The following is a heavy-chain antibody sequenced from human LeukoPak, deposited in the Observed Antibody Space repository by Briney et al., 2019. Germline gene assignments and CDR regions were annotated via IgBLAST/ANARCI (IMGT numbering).Heavy chain of an antibody. CDR3: AGAAVAGIWFDS. V-gene: IGHV4-59*01. Sequence: PSETLSLTCTVSDSSMSSYYWSWIRQPPGKRLEWIAYIYYSGGTNYTPTLQSRLTITRDTPNNKFSLKLSTVRSADTAVYYCAGAAVAGIWFDSWGQGTLVTVSS. D-gene: IGHD6-19*01. J-gene: IGHJ5*01. CDR1: DSSMSSYY. CDR2: IYYSGGT.